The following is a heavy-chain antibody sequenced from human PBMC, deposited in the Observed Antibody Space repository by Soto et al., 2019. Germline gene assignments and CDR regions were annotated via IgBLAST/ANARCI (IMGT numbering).Heavy chain of an antibody. CDR1: GYTFTSYY. CDR3: ARVYCSGGSCYSIDY. J-gene: IGHJ4*02. CDR2: INPSGGSS. D-gene: IGHD2-15*01. Sequence: QVQLVQSGAEVKKPGASVKVSCKASGYTFTSYYMHWVRQAPGQGLEWMGIINPSGGSSNYAQKFQGRVTKTRDTSTSTVYMELSSLRSEDTAVYYCARVYCSGGSCYSIDYWGQGTLVTVSS. V-gene: IGHV1-46*03.